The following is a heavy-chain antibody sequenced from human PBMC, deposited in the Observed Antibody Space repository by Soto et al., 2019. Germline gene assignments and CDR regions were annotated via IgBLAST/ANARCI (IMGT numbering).Heavy chain of an antibody. CDR3: AREGGGYCSGGSCQVDY. Sequence: SETLSLTCAVSGGSISSSSYYWGWIRQPPGKGLERIGSIYYRGNTYYNPSLKSRVTISVDTSKNQFSLKLSSVTAADTAVYYCAREGGGYCSGGSCQVDYWGQGPLVTSPQ. V-gene: IGHV4-39*02. D-gene: IGHD2-15*01. J-gene: IGHJ4*02. CDR2: IYYRGNT. CDR1: GGSISSSSYY.